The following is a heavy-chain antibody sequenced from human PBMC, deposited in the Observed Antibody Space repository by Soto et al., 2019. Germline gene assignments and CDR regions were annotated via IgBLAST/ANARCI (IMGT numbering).Heavy chain of an antibody. V-gene: IGHV1-69*13. J-gene: IGHJ6*02. D-gene: IGHD3-3*01. Sequence: SVKVSWKASGGTFSSYAISWVRQAPGQGLEWMGGIIPIFGTANYAQKFQGRVTITADESTSTAYMELSSLRSEDTAVYYCARDKWGSITIFDYYGMDVWGQGTTVTVSS. CDR1: GGTFSSYA. CDR3: ARDKWGSITIFDYYGMDV. CDR2: IIPIFGTA.